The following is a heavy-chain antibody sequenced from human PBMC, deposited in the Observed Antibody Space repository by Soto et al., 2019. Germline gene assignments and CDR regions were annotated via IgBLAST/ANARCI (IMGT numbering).Heavy chain of an antibody. V-gene: IGHV3-30*18. CDR1: GFTFSSYG. D-gene: IGHD1-26*01. CDR3: AKNQGVELVPLATVDWIDP. J-gene: IGHJ5*02. Sequence: SLILSCTASGFTFSSYGMHWVRQAPGKGLEWVAVISYDGSDKYYADSVKGRFTISRDNSKNTLYLQMNSLRAEDTAVYHCAKNQGVELVPLATVDWIDPWGQG. CDR2: ISYDGSDK.